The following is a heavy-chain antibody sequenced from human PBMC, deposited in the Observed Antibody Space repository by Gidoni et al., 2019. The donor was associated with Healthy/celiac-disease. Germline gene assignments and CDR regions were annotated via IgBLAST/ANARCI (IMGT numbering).Heavy chain of an antibody. V-gene: IGHV3-64D*06. J-gene: IGHJ4*02. CDR2: ISSNGGST. CDR3: VKGHGYNFGEPFDY. D-gene: IGHD3-10*01. CDR1: GFTFSSYA. Sequence: EVQLVESGGGLVQPGGSLRLSCSASGFTFSSYAMHWVRQAPGKGLEYVSAISSNGGSTYYADSVKGRFTISRDNSKNTLYLQMSSLRAEDTAVYYCVKGHGYNFGEPFDYWGQGTLVTVSS.